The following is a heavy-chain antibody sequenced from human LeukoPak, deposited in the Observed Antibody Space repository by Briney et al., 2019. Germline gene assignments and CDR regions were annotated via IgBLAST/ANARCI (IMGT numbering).Heavy chain of an antibody. D-gene: IGHD2-2*01. CDR3: ARHLFVVVPAAPGGYDAFDI. V-gene: IGHV4-34*01. CDR2: INHSGST. CDR1: GGSFSGYY. J-gene: IGHJ3*02. Sequence: SETLSLTCAVYGGSFSGYYWSWIRQPPGKGLEWIGEINHSGSTNYNPSLKSRVTISVDTSKNQFSLKLSSVTAADTAVYYCARHLFVVVPAAPGGYDAFDIWGQGTMVTVSS.